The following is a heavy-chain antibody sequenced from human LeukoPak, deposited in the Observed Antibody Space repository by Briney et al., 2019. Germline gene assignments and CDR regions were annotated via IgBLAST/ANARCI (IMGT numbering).Heavy chain of an antibody. Sequence: GGSLRLSCAASGFTFSSYAMSWVRQAPGKGLEWVSAISGSGGSTYFADSVKGRFTISRDNSKNTLYLQMNSLRAEDTAVYYCAKAIGVVVVAATSYYYYGMDVWGQGTTVTVSS. J-gene: IGHJ6*02. CDR1: GFTFSSYA. D-gene: IGHD2-15*01. CDR2: ISGSGGST. CDR3: AKAIGVVVVAATSYYYYGMDV. V-gene: IGHV3-23*01.